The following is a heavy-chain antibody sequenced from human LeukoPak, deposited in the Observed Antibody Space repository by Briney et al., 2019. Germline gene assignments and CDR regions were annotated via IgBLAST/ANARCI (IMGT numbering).Heavy chain of an antibody. CDR3: AREFLENYYDSSGPFDY. D-gene: IGHD3-22*01. Sequence: EASVKVSCKASGYTFTGYYMHWVRQAPGQGLEWMGWINPNSGGTNYAQKFQGRVTMTRDTSISTAYMELSRLRSDDTAVYYCAREFLENYYDSSGPFDYWGQGTLVTVSS. CDR2: INPNSGGT. CDR1: GYTFTGYY. V-gene: IGHV1-2*02. J-gene: IGHJ4*02.